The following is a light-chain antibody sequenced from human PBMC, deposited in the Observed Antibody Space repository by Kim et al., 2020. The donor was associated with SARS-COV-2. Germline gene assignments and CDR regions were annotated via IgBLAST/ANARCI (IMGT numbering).Light chain of an antibody. CDR2: DND. CDR3: GTWDSGLSAAV. CDR1: SSNIGNNY. V-gene: IGLV1-51*01. Sequence: QSVLTKPPSVSAAPGQKVTISCSGSSSNIGNNYVSWYQQLPGTAPKLLIYDNDKRPSGIPDRFPGSKSGTSATLGITGHQPGDEADYYCGTWDSGLSAAVFGGGDQVTVL. J-gene: IGLJ2*01.